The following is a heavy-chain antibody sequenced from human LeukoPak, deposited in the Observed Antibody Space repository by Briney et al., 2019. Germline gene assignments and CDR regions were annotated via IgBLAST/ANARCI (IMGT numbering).Heavy chain of an antibody. V-gene: IGHV3-33*01. D-gene: IGHD2-15*01. Sequence: GGSLRLSCAASGYTFRSYGMHWVRQAPGKGLEWVGAIWYDGSKKYYADSVKGRFTIESDHSKSTLYLQTNSLRDEDTAVYYYARDPCSARSCPPWDWGDGNHFTVSS. J-gene: IGHJ4*01. CDR1: GYTFRSYG. CDR2: IWYDGSKK. CDR3: ARDPCSARSCPPWD.